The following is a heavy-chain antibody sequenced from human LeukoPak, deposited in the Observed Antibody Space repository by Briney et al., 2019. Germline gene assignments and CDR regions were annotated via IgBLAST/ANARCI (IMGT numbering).Heavy chain of an antibody. V-gene: IGHV1-2*06. CDR1: GYTFTGYY. CDR3: ARRREGTTGTTSTLYFDY. D-gene: IGHD1-1*01. J-gene: IGHJ4*02. Sequence: GASVKVSCKASGYTFTGYYMHWVRQAPGQGLEWMGRINPNSGGTNYAQKFQGRVTMTRDTSISTAYMELSRLRSDDTAMYYCARRREGTTGTTSTLYFDYWGQGTLVTVSS. CDR2: INPNSGGT.